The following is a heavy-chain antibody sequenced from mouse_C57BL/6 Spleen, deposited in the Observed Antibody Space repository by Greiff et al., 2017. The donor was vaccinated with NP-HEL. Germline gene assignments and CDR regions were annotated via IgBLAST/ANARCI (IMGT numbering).Heavy chain of an antibody. CDR2: IYPGDGDT. J-gene: IGHJ3*01. Sequence: QVQLQQSGPELVKPGASVKISCKASGYAFSSSWLNWVKQRPGQGLEWIGRIYPGDGDTNYNGKFKGKATLTADKSSSTAYMQLSSLTAEDAAVYFCARGDAEGFAYWGQGTLVTVSA. CDR3: ARGDAEGFAY. V-gene: IGHV1-82*01. D-gene: IGHD3-3*01. CDR1: GYAFSSSW.